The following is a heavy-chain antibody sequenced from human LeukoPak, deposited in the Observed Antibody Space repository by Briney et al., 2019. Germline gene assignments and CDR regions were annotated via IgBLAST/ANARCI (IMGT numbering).Heavy chain of an antibody. CDR2: IRSSSSYI. CDR1: GFTFSSYS. D-gene: IGHD2-15*01. Sequence: TGGSLRLSCAASGFTFSSYSMNWVRQAPGKGLEWVSSIRSSSSYIYYADSVKGRFTISRDNAKNSLYLQMNSLRAEDTAVYYCARDIVVVVAAQYYYYYGMDVWGQGTTVTVSS. J-gene: IGHJ6*02. V-gene: IGHV3-21*01. CDR3: ARDIVVVVAAQYYYYYGMDV.